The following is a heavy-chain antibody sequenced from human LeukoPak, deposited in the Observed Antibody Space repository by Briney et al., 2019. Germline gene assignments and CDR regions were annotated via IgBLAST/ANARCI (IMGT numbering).Heavy chain of an antibody. Sequence: SQTLSLTCAISGDSVSSNSAAWNWIRQSPSRGLEWLGRTYYRSKWYNDYAVSVKSRITINPDTSKNQFSLQLSSVTPEDTAVYYCGGGYSSGGKWFDPWGQGTLVTVSS. D-gene: IGHD6-19*01. CDR3: GGGYSSGGKWFDP. V-gene: IGHV6-1*01. CDR1: GDSVSSNSAA. J-gene: IGHJ5*02. CDR2: TYYRSKWYN.